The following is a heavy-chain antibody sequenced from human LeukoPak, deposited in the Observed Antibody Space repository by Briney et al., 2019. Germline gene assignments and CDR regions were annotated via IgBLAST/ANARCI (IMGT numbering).Heavy chain of an antibody. CDR1: GFSCSSYG. CDR2: ILDDGRSK. D-gene: IGHD4-17*01. CDR3: AKRPSDYGDYVSYFDY. V-gene: IGHV3-30*18. Sequence: GGSLRLSCAASGFSCSSYGMLWVARAPGKGLEWVGVILDDGRSKDYADSVKRRFTISRDNSKDTLYLQMNSLRDEDTAVYYCAKRPSDYGDYVSYFDYWGQGTLVTVSS. J-gene: IGHJ4*02.